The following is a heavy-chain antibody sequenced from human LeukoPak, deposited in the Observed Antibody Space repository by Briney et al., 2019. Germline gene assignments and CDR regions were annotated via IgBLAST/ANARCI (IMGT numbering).Heavy chain of an antibody. CDR1: GGSISSYD. J-gene: IGHJ5*02. V-gene: IGHV4-4*07. CDR2: IYSRVT. CDR3: ARDSGTTGEVKFDP. Sequence: SETLSLTCTVSGGSISSYDWSWIRQPAGKGLEWIGRIYSRVTTYNPSLKSRVTMSADTSRNHVSLTLNSVTAADTAVYYCARDSGTTGEVKFDPWGQGTLVTVSS. D-gene: IGHD3-10*01.